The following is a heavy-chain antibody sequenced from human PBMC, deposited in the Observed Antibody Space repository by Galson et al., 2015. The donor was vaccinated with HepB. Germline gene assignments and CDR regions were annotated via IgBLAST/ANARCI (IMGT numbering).Heavy chain of an antibody. D-gene: IGHD1-26*01. V-gene: IGHV3-30-3*01. CDR1: GFTFNTYT. CDR3: ARDAMGRGSGSYSAFDY. Sequence: SQRLSCAASGFTFNTYTMQWVRQAPGKGLEWVAAISSAGNNTFHASSVKGRFTFSRDNSDNMLYLQMNSLRVEDKAVYYCARDAMGRGSGSYSAFDYWGLGTLVTVSS. CDR2: ISSAGNNT. J-gene: IGHJ4*02.